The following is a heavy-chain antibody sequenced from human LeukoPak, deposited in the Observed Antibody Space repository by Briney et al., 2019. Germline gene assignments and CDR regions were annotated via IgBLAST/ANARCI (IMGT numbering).Heavy chain of an antibody. V-gene: IGHV3-49*03. CDR2: IRSKAYRGTT. Sequence: PGGSLRLSCTASGFTFGDDAMSWFRQAPGKGLEWVGFIRSKAYRGTTEYAASVKGRFTISRDDSKSIAYLQMNSLKTEDTAVYYATSSGYQKGYDYYYGTDVWGQGTTVTVSS. CDR3: TSSGYQKGYDYYYGTDV. D-gene: IGHD3-22*01. J-gene: IGHJ6*02. CDR1: GFTFGDDA.